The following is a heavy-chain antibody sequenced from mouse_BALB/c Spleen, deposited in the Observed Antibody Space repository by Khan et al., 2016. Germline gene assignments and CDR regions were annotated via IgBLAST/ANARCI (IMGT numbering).Heavy chain of an antibody. J-gene: IGHJ4*01. CDR2: INTHTGEP. CDR3: ARRWLYALDY. D-gene: IGHD1-1*02. CDR1: GYTFRNYG. Sequence: QIQLGQSGPELKKPGETVKISCKASGYTFRNYGMKWVKQAPGKGLKWMGWINTHTGEPTYADDFKGRFVFSLETSASTAYLQIKDVKNEDTATYFCARRWLYALDYWGQGTSVTVSS. V-gene: IGHV9-3-1*01.